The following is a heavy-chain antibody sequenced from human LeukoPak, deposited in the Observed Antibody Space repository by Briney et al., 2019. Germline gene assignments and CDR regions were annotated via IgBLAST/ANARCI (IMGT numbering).Heavy chain of an antibody. Sequence: SETLSLTCTVSGGSISSYYWSWIRQPAGKGLEWSGRIYTSGSTNYHPSLKSRVTMSVDTSKNQFTLKLSSVTAADTAVYYCARDGWYNWNPGWFDPWGQGTLVTVSS. CDR2: IYTSGST. CDR1: GGSISSYY. D-gene: IGHD1-20*01. J-gene: IGHJ5*02. CDR3: ARDGWYNWNPGWFDP. V-gene: IGHV4-4*07.